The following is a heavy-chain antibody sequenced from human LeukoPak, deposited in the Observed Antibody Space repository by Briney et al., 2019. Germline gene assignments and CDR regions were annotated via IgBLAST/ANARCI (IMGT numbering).Heavy chain of an antibody. CDR2: IYYRGST. J-gene: IGHJ4*02. D-gene: IGHD1-26*01. V-gene: IGHV4-39*01. CDR3: ASPSGTYYSRFHY. Sequence: PSETLSLTCTVSGGSISSSNYYWGWIRQPPGKGLEWIGSIYYRGSTYYNPSLKSRVTISVDTSKNQFSLKLSSVTAADTAVYYCASPSGTYYSRFHYWGQGALVTVSS. CDR1: GGSISSSNYY.